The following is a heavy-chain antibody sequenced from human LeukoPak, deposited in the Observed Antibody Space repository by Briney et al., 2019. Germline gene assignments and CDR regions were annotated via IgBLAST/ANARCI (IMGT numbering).Heavy chain of an antibody. CDR2: IIPLFGTA. Sequence: SVKVSCKVSGYTLTELSMHWVRQAPGQRLEWMGGIIPLFGTANYAQKFQGRVTITTDESTSTAYMELSSLRSEDTAIYYCARVFARGGEISGSYYYYWGQGTLVTVSS. CDR3: ARVFARGGEISGSYYYY. V-gene: IGHV1-69*05. CDR1: GYTLTELS. D-gene: IGHD1-26*01. J-gene: IGHJ4*02.